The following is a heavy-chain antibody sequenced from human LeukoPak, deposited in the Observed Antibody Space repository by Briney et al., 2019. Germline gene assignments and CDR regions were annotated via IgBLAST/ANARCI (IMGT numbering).Heavy chain of an antibody. CDR2: IYHSGST. CDR3: ASLEGY. Sequence: ASETLSLTCSVPGGSISSSSYYWGWIRQPPGKGLEWIGSIYHSGSTYYNPSLKSRVTISVDTSKNQFSLKLSSVTAADTAVYYCASLEGYWGQGTLVTVSS. J-gene: IGHJ4*02. V-gene: IGHV4-39*07. CDR1: GGSISSSSYY.